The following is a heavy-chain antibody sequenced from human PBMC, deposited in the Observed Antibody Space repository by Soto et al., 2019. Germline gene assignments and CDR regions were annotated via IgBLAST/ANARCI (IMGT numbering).Heavy chain of an antibody. J-gene: IGHJ3*02. CDR3: VKGRRVVPAASAFDI. CDR1: GFTFSSYA. Sequence: GGSLRLSCSASGFTFSSYAMHWVRQAPGKGLEYVSAISSNGGSTYYADSVKGRFTISRDNSKNTLYLQMSSLRAEDTAVYYCVKGRRVVPAASAFDIWGQGTMVTVSS. V-gene: IGHV3-64D*08. CDR2: ISSNGGST. D-gene: IGHD2-2*01.